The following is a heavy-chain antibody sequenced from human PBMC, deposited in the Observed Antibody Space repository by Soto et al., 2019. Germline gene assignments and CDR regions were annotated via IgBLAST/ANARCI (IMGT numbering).Heavy chain of an antibody. CDR1: GFTVSSNY. J-gene: IGHJ6*03. V-gene: IGHV3-66*01. CDR3: ARENYYYYYYMDV. CDR2: IYSGGST. Sequence: GGSLRLSCAASGFTVSSNYMSWVRQAPGKGLEWVSVIYSGGSTYYADSVKGRFTISRDNSKNTLYLQMNSLRAGDTAVYYCARENYYYYYYMDVWGKGTTVTVSS.